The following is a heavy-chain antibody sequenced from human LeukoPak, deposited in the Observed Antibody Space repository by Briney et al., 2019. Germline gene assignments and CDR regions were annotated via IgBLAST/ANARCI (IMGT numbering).Heavy chain of an antibody. CDR2: INWNGGST. CDR3: AKRSCSGGRCYFDH. Sequence: GGSLRLSCAASGFTFNNYAMYWVRRVPGKGLEWVSGINWNGGSTVYADSVKGRFTISRDNAKNSLYLQMNSLGVEDTAFYYCAKRSCSGGRCYFDHWGQGTLVTVSS. D-gene: IGHD2-15*01. CDR1: GFTFNNYA. J-gene: IGHJ4*02. V-gene: IGHV3-9*01.